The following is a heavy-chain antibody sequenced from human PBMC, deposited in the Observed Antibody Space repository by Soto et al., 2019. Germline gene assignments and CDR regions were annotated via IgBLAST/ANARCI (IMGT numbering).Heavy chain of an antibody. CDR2: INTNTGNP. D-gene: IGHD6-19*01. J-gene: IGHJ3*02. CDR3: ATETTAYSSGWYGFWYDAFDI. Sequence: ASVKVSCXASGYTFTSYAMNWVRQAPGQGLEWMGWINTNTGNPTYAQGFTGRFVFSLDTSVSTAYLQICSLKAEDTAVYYCATETTAYSSGWYGFWYDAFDIWGQGTMVTVSS. CDR1: GYTFTSYA. V-gene: IGHV7-4-1*01.